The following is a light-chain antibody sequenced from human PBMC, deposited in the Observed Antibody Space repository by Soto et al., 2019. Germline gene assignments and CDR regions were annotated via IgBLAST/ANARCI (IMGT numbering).Light chain of an antibody. V-gene: IGLV2-14*01. CDR2: DVS. Sequence: QSALTQPASVSGSPGQSITISCTGTSSDIGDYNYVSWYQQHPGKAPKLMIYDVSNRPSGVSNRSSGSTSGNTASLTISGRQAEDEADYYCSSYTSSSTLVVFGGGTQLTVL. J-gene: IGLJ2*01. CDR3: SSYTSSSTLVV. CDR1: SSDIGDYNY.